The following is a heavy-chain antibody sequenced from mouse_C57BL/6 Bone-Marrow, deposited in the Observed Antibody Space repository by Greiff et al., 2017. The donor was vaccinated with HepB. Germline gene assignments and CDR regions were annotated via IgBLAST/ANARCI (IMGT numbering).Heavy chain of an antibody. CDR2: INYDGSST. J-gene: IGHJ1*03. D-gene: IGHD1-1*01. Sequence: EVKLVESEGGLVQPGSSMKLSCTASGFTFSDYYMAWVRQVPEKGLEWVANINYDGSSTYYLDSLKSRFIISRDNAKNILYLQMSSLKSEDTATYYCARGRLRWYFDVWGTGTTVTVSS. CDR1: GFTFSDYY. V-gene: IGHV5-16*01. CDR3: ARGRLRWYFDV.